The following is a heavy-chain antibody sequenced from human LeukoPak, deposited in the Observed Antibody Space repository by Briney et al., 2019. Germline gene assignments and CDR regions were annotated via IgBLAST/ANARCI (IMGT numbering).Heavy chain of an antibody. Sequence: SETLSLTCSISGVPHHSTSYSGRWLRQPPGKGLEWIGSIYYSGSTYYNPSLKSRVTISVDTSQNQFSLNLSSVTAADTALYYHGPLSRCTYSGLRTTTLGFDDLRIWRKGATVTVSS. CDR3: GPLSRCTYSGLRTTTLGFDDLRI. CDR1: GVPHHSTSYS. J-gene: IGHJ6*04. V-gene: IGHV4-39*01. D-gene: IGHD5-12*01. CDR2: IYYSGST.